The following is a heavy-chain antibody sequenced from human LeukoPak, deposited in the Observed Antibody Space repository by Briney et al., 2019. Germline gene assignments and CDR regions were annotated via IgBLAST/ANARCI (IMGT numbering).Heavy chain of an antibody. Sequence: GTSVKVSCKASGFTFTSSAMQWVRQARGQRLEWIGWIVVGSGNTNYAQKFQERVTITRDMSTSTAYMELSSLRSEDTAVYYCAATGSYRYYYMDVWGKGTTVTISS. D-gene: IGHD1-26*01. CDR1: GFTFTSSA. J-gene: IGHJ6*03. CDR2: IVVGSGNT. CDR3: AATGSYRYYYMDV. V-gene: IGHV1-58*02.